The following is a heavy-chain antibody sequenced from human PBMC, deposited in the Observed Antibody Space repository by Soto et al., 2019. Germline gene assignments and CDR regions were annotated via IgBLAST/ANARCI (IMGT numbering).Heavy chain of an antibody. CDR2: INPNTGGT. J-gene: IGHJ3*02. Sequence: QVQLVQSGAEVKKPGASLKVSCKASGYTFTGYYVHWVRQAPGQGVEWMGWINPNTGGTNYAQKFQGRVTITADESTSTAYMELSSLRSENTAVYYCARSRSIDGSGFSAFDIWGQGTMVTVSS. D-gene: IGHD3-10*01. CDR1: GYTFTGYY. CDR3: ARSRSIDGSGFSAFDI. V-gene: IGHV1-2*02.